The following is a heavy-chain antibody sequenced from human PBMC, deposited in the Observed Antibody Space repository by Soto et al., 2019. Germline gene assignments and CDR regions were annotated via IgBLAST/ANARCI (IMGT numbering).Heavy chain of an antibody. J-gene: IGHJ6*02. CDR2: IVPMFGTA. CDR3: ARNGTYSSSLSQYSGMDV. V-gene: IGHV1-69*01. D-gene: IGHD6-6*01. CDR1: GGTSATLI. Sequence: QVQLVQSGAEVKEPGSSVRVSCRASGGTSATLIMNGWRRTPGQGLDWLGGIVPMFGTATYAEKFKGRVTISATESTSTAYMELTSLRSEDTAVYYCARNGTYSSSLSQYSGMDVWGQGTTVTVS.